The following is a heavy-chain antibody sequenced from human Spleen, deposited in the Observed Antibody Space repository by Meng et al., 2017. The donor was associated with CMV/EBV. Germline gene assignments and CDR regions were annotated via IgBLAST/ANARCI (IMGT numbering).Heavy chain of an antibody. CDR2: INPNSGGT. Sequence: ASVKVSCKASGYTFTGYYMHWVRQAPGQGLEWMGWINPNSGGTNYAQKFQGRVTMTRDTSISTAYMELSRLRSDDTAVYYCARSRTAVTTVRMDVWGQGTTVTVSS. CDR3: ARSRTAVTTVRMDV. D-gene: IGHD4-11*01. CDR1: GYTFTGYY. V-gene: IGHV1-2*02. J-gene: IGHJ6*02.